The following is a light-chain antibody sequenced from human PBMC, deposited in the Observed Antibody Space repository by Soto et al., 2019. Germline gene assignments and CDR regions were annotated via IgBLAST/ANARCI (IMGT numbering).Light chain of an antibody. CDR2: VKSDGSH. J-gene: IGLJ2*01. Sequence: QLVLTQSPSASASPGASVKLTCTLSSGHSSYAIAWHQQQPEKGPRYLMKVKSDGSHTKGDGIPDRFSGSSSGAERYLTISSLQSEDEADYYCRTWGAGHVVFGGGTKLTVL. CDR3: RTWGAGHVV. CDR1: SGHSSYA. V-gene: IGLV4-69*01.